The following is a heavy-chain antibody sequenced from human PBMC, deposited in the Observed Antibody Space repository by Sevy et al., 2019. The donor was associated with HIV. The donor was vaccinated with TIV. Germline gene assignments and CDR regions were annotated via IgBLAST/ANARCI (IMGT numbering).Heavy chain of an antibody. D-gene: IGHD3-9*01. CDR3: AKDLRRGDILTGYLNY. V-gene: IGHV3-9*01. J-gene: IGHJ4*02. CDR1: GFKFDDYA. CDR2: ITCDGGRT. Sequence: GGSLRLTCTASGFKFDDYAMHWVRQPPGKGLEWVSGITCDGGRTGYADSVKGRFIISRDNTKSSLYLQMNSLRAEDTALYYCAKDLRRGDILTGYLNYWDQGILVTVSS.